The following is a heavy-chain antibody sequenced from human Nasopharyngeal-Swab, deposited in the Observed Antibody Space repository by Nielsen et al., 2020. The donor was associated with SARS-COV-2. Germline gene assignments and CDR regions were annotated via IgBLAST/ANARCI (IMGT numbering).Heavy chain of an antibody. J-gene: IGHJ5*02. V-gene: IGHV4-59*13. CDR2: IYYSGST. D-gene: IGHD1-26*01. CDR3: ARGPRIVGATTPDWFDP. Sequence: SETLSLTCAVYGGSISSYYWSWIRQPPGKGLEWIGYIYYSGSTNYNPSLKSRVTISVDTSKNQFSLKLSSVTAADTAVYYCARGPRIVGATTPDWFDPWDQGTLVTVSS. CDR1: GGSISSYY.